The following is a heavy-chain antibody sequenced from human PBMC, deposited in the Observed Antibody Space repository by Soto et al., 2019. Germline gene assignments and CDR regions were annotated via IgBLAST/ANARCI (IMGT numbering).Heavy chain of an antibody. J-gene: IGHJ6*02. D-gene: IGHD5-18*01. Sequence: GASVKVSCKASGYTFTSYAMHWVRQAPGQRLEWMGWINAGNGNTKYSQKFQGRVTITRDTSASTAYMELNSLRAEDTAVYYCARGSSYGDYYYYYGMDVRGQGTTVTVSS. CDR1: GYTFTSYA. V-gene: IGHV1-3*01. CDR2: INAGNGNT. CDR3: ARGSSYGDYYYYYGMDV.